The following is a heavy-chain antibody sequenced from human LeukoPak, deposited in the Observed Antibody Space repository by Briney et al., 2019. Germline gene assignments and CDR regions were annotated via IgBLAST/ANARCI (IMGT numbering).Heavy chain of an antibody. J-gene: IGHJ4*02. CDR3: ARHKPGIFGVVTRRGDFDY. D-gene: IGHD3-3*01. V-gene: IGHV4-39*01. CDR1: GGSISSSSYY. Sequence: SETLSLTCTVSGGSISSSSYYWGWIRQSPGKGLEWIGSIYYSGSTYYNPSLKSRVTISVDTSKNQFSLKLSSVTAADTAVYYCARHKPGIFGVVTRRGDFDYWGQGTLVTVSS. CDR2: IYYSGST.